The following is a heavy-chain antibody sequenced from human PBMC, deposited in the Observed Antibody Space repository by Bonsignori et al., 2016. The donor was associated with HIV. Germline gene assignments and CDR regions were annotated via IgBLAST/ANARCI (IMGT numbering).Heavy chain of an antibody. J-gene: IGHJ4*02. V-gene: IGHV1-69*01. Sequence: WVRQAPGQGLEWMGGIIPIFGTANYAQKFQGRVTITADESTSTAYMELSSLRSEDTAVYYCASAHSYYDFWSGYYLDYWGQGTLVTVSS. CDR2: IIPIFGTA. CDR3: ASAHSYYDFWSGYYLDY. D-gene: IGHD3-3*01.